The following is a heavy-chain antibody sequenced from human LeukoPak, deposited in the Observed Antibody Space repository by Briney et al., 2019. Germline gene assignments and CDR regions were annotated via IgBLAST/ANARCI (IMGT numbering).Heavy chain of an antibody. CDR3: ARGNHRIMGASADYYYMDV. V-gene: IGHV1-2*02. D-gene: IGHD1-26*01. Sequence: GASVKVSCKASGYTFTGYYMHWVRQAPGQGLEWMGWINPNSGGTNYAQKFQGRVTMTRDTSISTAYMELSRLRSDDTAVYYCARGNHRIMGASADYYYMDVWGKGTTVTVSS. CDR1: GYTFTGYY. CDR2: INPNSGGT. J-gene: IGHJ6*03.